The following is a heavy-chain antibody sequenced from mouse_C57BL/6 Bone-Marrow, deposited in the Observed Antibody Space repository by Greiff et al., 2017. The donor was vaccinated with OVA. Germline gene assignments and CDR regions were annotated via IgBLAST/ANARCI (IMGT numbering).Heavy chain of an antibody. CDR1: GYSFTSYY. CDR2: IYPGSGNT. J-gene: IGHJ3*01. Sequence: VKLMESGPELVKPGASVKISCKASGYSFTSYYIHWVKQRPGQGLEWIGWIYPGSGNTKYNEKFKGKATLTADTSSSTAYMQLSSLTSEDSAVYYCARYYGNYLAWFAYWGQGTLVTVSA. V-gene: IGHV1-66*01. D-gene: IGHD2-1*01. CDR3: ARYYGNYLAWFAY.